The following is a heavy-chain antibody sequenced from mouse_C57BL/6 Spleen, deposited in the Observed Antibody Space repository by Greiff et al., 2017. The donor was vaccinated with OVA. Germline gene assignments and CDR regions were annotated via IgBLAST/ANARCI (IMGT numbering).Heavy chain of an antibody. CDR2: INPGSGGT. CDR3: ARCPSVYYGSSYGYFDV. D-gene: IGHD1-1*01. CDR1: GYAFTNYL. J-gene: IGHJ1*03. Sequence: QVQLKESGAELVRPGTSVKVSCKASGYAFTNYLIEWVEQRPGQGLEWIGVINPGSGGTNYNEKFKGKATLTADKSSSTAYMQLSSLTSEDSAVYFCARCPSVYYGSSYGYFDVWGTGTTVTVSS. V-gene: IGHV1-54*01.